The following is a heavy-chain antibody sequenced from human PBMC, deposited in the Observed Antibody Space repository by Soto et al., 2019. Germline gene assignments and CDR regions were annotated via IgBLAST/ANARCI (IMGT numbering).Heavy chain of an antibody. V-gene: IGHV4-59*01. CDR3: ATAREWEVVGATGWFDP. J-gene: IGHJ5*02. CDR2: IYYSGST. Sequence: QVQLQESGPGLVKPSETLSLTCTVSGGSISSYYWSWIRRPPGKGLEWIGYIYYSGSTNYNPSLKSRVTISVDTSKNQFSLKLSSVTAADTAVYYCATAREWEVVGATGWFDPWGQGTLVTVSS. CDR1: GGSISSYY. D-gene: IGHD1-26*01.